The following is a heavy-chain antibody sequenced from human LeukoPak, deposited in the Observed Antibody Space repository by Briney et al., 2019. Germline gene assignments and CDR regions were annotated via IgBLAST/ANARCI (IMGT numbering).Heavy chain of an antibody. CDR1: GYSFTSQW. J-gene: IGHJ4*02. V-gene: IGHV5-51*01. CDR3: ARHGKYFSGSHHCHL. D-gene: IGHD6-19*01. CDR2: IYPDDSDT. Sequence: GESLKISCKSAGYSFTSQWIGWVRQMPGKGLEWMGIIYPDDSDTRYSPSFQGQVTISADKSINTAYLQWSSLKASDTAMYYCARHGKYFSGSHHCHLWGRGTLVTVSS.